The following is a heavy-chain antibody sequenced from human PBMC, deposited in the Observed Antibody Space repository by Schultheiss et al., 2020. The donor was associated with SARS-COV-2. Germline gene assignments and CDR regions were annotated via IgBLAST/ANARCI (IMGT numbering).Heavy chain of an antibody. J-gene: IGHJ4*02. CDR3: AREAWTLGYCSSTSCCPFDY. CDR2: IYHSGST. D-gene: IGHD2-2*01. Sequence: SETLSLTCTVSGASISSSSYYWGWIRQPPGKGLEWIGYIYHSGSTYYNPSLKSRVTISVDTSKNQFSLKLSSVTAADTAVYYCAREAWTLGYCSSTSCCPFDYWGQGTLVTVSS. CDR1: GASISSSSYY. V-gene: IGHV4-39*07.